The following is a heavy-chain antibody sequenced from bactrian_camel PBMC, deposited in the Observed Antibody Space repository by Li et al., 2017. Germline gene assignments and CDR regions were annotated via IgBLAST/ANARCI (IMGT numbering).Heavy chain of an antibody. D-gene: IGHD3*01. CDR1: GNLYNLNC. CDR2: IITDGVSK. V-gene: IGHV3S54*01. CDR3: AGRSGASCYGFFLRAKEGSDVVD. J-gene: IGHJ4*01. Sequence: HVQLVESGGGSVQPGGSLRLSCAASGNLYNLNCLGWFRQAPGKEREGVARIITDGVSKYYADSVKGRFTISQDKSKNTVYLQMDSLKPEDTAMYYCAGRSGASCYGFFLRAKEGSDVVDWGQGTQVTVS.